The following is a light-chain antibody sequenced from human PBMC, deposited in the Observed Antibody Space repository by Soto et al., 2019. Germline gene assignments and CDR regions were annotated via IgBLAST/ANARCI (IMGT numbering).Light chain of an antibody. J-gene: IGKJ1*01. V-gene: IGKV1-39*01. CDR3: QQTYSTPPWT. CDR1: QGIGTY. CDR2: DAS. Sequence: DIHLTQSPSSLSASVGDRVTISRRATQGIGTYLTWYQQKPGRAPNLLIYDASTLQTGAPSRFSGRASATDFTLTISSLQPEDVGTYFCQQTYSTPPWTFGQGTRVEI.